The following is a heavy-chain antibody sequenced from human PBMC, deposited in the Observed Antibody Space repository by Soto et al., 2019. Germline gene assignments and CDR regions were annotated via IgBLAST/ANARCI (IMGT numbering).Heavy chain of an antibody. CDR1: VGSISSYY. CDR2: IYTSGST. D-gene: IGHD3-10*01. V-gene: IGHV4-4*07. CDR3: ARRYGSGGNGMDV. J-gene: IGHJ6*02. Sequence: RSLTCTVSVGSISSYYWSWIRQPAGKGLEWIGRIYTSGSTNYTPSLKSRVTMSVDTSKNQFSLKLSSVTDADTAVYYRARRYGSGGNGMDVWGQGTTVTVSS.